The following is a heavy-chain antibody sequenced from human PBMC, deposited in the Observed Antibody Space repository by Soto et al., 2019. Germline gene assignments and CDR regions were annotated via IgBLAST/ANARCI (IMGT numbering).Heavy chain of an antibody. CDR1: GFTFSSYG. V-gene: IGHV3-33*01. CDR2: IWYDGSNK. Sequence: GGSLRLSCAASGFTFSSYGMHWVRQAPGKGLEWVAVIWYDGSNKYYADSVKGQFTISRDNSKNTLYLQMNSLRAEDTAVYYCARDRDREYFDYWGQGTLVTVSS. CDR3: ARDRDREYFDY. J-gene: IGHJ4*02.